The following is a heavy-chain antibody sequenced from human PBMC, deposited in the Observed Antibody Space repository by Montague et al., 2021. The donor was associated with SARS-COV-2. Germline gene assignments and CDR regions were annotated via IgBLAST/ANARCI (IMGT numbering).Heavy chain of an antibody. Sequence: SETLSLTCTVSGGSINTYYWSWIRQPPGKGLEWIGYIYYSGSTNYNPSLKSRVTISVDTSKNQFSLKLSSVTAADTAVYYCARVTTARTRYGSGSYRGFDDFDVWGQGTMVTVSS. V-gene: IGHV4-59*08. CDR1: GGSINTYY. CDR3: ARVTTARTRYGSGSYRGFDDFDV. J-gene: IGHJ3*01. D-gene: IGHD3-10*01. CDR2: IYYSGST.